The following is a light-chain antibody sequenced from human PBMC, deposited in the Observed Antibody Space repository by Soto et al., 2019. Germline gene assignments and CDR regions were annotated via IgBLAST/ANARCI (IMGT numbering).Light chain of an antibody. J-gene: IGKJ2*01. CDR2: GAS. Sequence: DIQMTQSPSSLSASLGDRVTFTCRASQNIGKYLIWYQQKPGRPPKVLVYGASNLQSGVSSRFSGDGFGTEFSLTINSLRPEDFATYYCQQSYNLPRTFGQGTTLETK. V-gene: IGKV1-39*01. CDR1: QNIGKY. CDR3: QQSYNLPRT.